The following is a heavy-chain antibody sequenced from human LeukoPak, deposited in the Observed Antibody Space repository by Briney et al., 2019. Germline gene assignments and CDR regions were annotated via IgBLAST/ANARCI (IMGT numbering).Heavy chain of an antibody. J-gene: IGHJ5*02. CDR2: INHSGST. CDR3: ARGGRFATHGELCGGSCYVWFDP. CDR1: GGSFSGYY. V-gene: IGHV4-34*01. D-gene: IGHD2-15*01. Sequence: SETLSLTCAVYGGSFSGYYWSWIRQPPGKGLEWIGEINHSGSTNYNPSLKSRVTISVDTSKNQFSLKLSSVTAADTAVYYCARGGRFATHGELCGGSCYVWFDPWGQGTLVTVSS.